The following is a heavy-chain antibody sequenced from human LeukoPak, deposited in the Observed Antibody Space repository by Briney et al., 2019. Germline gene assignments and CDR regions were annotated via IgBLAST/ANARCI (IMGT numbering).Heavy chain of an antibody. J-gene: IGHJ5*02. V-gene: IGHV4-59*01. Sequence: SESLSLTCTVSGGSISSYYWSWIRQPPGKGLEWIGYIYYSGSTNYNPSLKSRVTISVDTSKNQFSLKLSSVTAADTAVYYCARVVVGATSSWFDPWGQGTLVTVSS. D-gene: IGHD1-26*01. CDR2: IYYSGST. CDR3: ARVVVGATSSWFDP. CDR1: GGSISSYY.